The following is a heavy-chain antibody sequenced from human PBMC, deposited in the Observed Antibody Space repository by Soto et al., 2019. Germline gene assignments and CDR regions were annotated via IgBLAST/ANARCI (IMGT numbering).Heavy chain of an antibody. CDR1: GFTLSEYE. V-gene: IGHV3-48*03. Sequence: EVQLVESGGDFVQPGGSLRLACVVSGFTLSEYEMNWVRQAPGKGLEWVSYIGRGGSPIYDADSVKGRFTISRDDDKSALYLEMNSLRAEDTGVYYCVRAPGPMYCAMDAWGQGTAVTVSS. CDR3: VRAPGPMYCAMDA. CDR2: IGRGGSPI. J-gene: IGHJ6*02. D-gene: IGHD2-15*01.